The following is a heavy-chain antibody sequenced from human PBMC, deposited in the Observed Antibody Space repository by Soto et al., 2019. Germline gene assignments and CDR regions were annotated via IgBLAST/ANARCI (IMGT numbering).Heavy chain of an antibody. V-gene: IGHV3-7*01. Sequence: GGSLRLSCAASGFTFSSYWMSWVRQAPGKGLEWVANIKQDGSEKYYVDSVRGRFTISRDNAKNSLYLQMNSLRAEDTAVYYCSRGGVVPAAPKGRDYYYYMDVWGKGTTVTVS. D-gene: IGHD2-2*01. J-gene: IGHJ6*03. CDR1: GFTFSSYW. CDR3: SRGGVVPAAPKGRDYYYYMDV. CDR2: IKQDGSEK.